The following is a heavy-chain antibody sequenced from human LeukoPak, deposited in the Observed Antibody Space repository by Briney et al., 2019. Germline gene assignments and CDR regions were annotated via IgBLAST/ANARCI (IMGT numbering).Heavy chain of an antibody. CDR1: AYSFTHYY. Sequence: ASVKVSCKSSAYSFTHYYSHWVRQAPGQGLEWMGRINPNSGGTDYARKFQGRVTMTRDTSISTAYMELSRLRSDDTAVYYCARSSPTYYFDSSGYYYGDYWGQGTLVIVSS. D-gene: IGHD3-22*01. J-gene: IGHJ4*02. V-gene: IGHV1-2*06. CDR2: INPNSGGT. CDR3: ARSSPTYYFDSSGYYYGDY.